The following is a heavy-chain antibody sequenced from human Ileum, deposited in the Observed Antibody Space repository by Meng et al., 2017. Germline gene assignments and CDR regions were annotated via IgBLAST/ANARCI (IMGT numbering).Heavy chain of an antibody. Sequence: QVQLQESGPGLEKPSQTLPLTCTVSGGSISSGDYYWSWIRQPPGKGLEWIGYIYYSGSTYYNPSLKSRVTISVDTSKNQFSRKLSSVTAAETAVYYCARENTIFGVVWGSWFDPWGQGTLVTVSS. CDR1: GGSISSGDYY. CDR3: ARENTIFGVVWGSWFDP. V-gene: IGHV4-30-4*01. D-gene: IGHD3-3*01. J-gene: IGHJ5*02. CDR2: IYYSGST.